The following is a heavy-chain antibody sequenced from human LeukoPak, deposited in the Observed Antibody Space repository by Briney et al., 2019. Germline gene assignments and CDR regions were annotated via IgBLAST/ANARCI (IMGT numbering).Heavy chain of an antibody. CDR3: ARSEEMATTYFDY. V-gene: IGHV4-4*09. D-gene: IGHD5-24*01. J-gene: IGHJ4*02. CDR1: GGSISSYY. Sequence: SETLSLTCTVSGGSISSYYWSWIRQPPGKGLEWIGYIYTSGSTNYNPSLKSRATISVDTSKNQFSLKLSSVTAADTAVYYCARSEEMATTYFDYWGQGTLVTVSS. CDR2: IYTSGST.